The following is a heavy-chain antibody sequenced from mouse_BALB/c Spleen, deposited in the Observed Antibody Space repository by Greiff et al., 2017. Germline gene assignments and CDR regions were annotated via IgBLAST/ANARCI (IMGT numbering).Heavy chain of an antibody. Sequence: EVQLVESGGGLVQPGGSRKLSCAASGFTFSSFGMHWVRQAPEKGLEWVAYISSGSSTIYYADTVKGRFTISRDNPKNTLFLQMTSLRSEDTAMYYCASYGSSWFAYWGQGTLVTVSA. J-gene: IGHJ3*01. D-gene: IGHD1-1*01. V-gene: IGHV5-17*02. CDR3: ASYGSSWFAY. CDR1: GFTFSSFG. CDR2: ISSGSSTI.